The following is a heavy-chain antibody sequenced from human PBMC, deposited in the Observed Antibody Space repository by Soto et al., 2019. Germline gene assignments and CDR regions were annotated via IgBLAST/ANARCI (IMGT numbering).Heavy chain of an antibody. Sequence: GGSLRLSCAASGFTFSSYSINWVRQAPGKGLEWVSSISSSSSYIYYADSVKGRFTISRDNAKNSLYLQMNSLRAEDTAVYYCARDRTKTSYYDSSGPGYWGQGTLVTVSS. V-gene: IGHV3-21*01. CDR2: ISSSSSYI. D-gene: IGHD3-22*01. J-gene: IGHJ4*02. CDR3: ARDRTKTSYYDSSGPGY. CDR1: GFTFSSYS.